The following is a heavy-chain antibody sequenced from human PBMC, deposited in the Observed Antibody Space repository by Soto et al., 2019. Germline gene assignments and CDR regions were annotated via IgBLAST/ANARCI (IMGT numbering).Heavy chain of an antibody. Sequence: GGSLRLSCAASGFTFSSYGMHWVRQAPGKGLEWVAVISYDGSNKYYADSVKGRFTISRDNSKNTLYLQMNSLRAEDTAVYYCAKDQVPGSIAVAGRLDYWGQGTLVTVSS. CDR3: AKDQVPGSIAVAGRLDY. D-gene: IGHD6-19*01. CDR1: GFTFSSYG. V-gene: IGHV3-30*18. J-gene: IGHJ4*02. CDR2: ISYDGSNK.